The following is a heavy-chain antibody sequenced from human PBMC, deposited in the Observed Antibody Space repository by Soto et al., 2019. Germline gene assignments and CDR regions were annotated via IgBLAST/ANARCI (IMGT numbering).Heavy chain of an antibody. V-gene: IGHV1-69*06. CDR2: IIPIFGTA. D-gene: IGHD6-13*01. J-gene: IGHJ5*02. Sequence: GASVKVSCKASGGTFSSYAISWVRQAPGQGLEWMGGIIPIFGTANYAQKFQGRVTITADKSTSTAYMELSSLRSEDTAVYYCASTLRSWYPAGWFDPWGQGTLGTVSS. CDR1: GGTFSSYA. CDR3: ASTLRSWYPAGWFDP.